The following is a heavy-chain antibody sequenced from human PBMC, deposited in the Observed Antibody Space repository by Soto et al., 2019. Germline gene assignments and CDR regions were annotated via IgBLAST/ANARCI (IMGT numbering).Heavy chain of an antibody. CDR1: GYTFTDYF. J-gene: IGHJ4*02. CDR3: ARGATYADYVGY. CDR2: INPNSGVT. D-gene: IGHD4-17*01. V-gene: IGHV1-2*02. Sequence: ASVKVSCKASGYTFTDYFMHWVRQAPGQGLEWMGWINPNSGVTNYAQKFQGRVTMTRDTSISTAYMELTRLRSDDTAIYYCARGATYADYVGYWGQGTLVPVSS.